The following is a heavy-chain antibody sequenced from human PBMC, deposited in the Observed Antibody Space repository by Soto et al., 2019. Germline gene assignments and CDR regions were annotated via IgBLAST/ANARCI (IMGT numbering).Heavy chain of an antibody. J-gene: IGHJ6*02. Sequence: GGSLRLSCAASGFTFSSYGMHWVRQAPGKGLEWVAVISYDGSNKYYADSVKGRFTISRDNSKNTLYLQMNSLRAEDTAVYYCAKEGLEAPDYYYYGMDVWGQGTTVTVSS. V-gene: IGHV3-30*18. CDR1: GFTFSSYG. CDR3: AKEGLEAPDYYYYGMDV. CDR2: ISYDGSNK.